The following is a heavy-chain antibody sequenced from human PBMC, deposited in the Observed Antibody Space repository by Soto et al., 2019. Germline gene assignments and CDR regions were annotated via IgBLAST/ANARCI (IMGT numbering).Heavy chain of an antibody. Sequence: VCWKARGFVLACCSSHWLRHDPGQGLEWMGWINPFDGSRMFAQSFQGRVTMTRDTSTSTVYMEVSSLRSEDTVVYYCSRVDPGETSPFDHWGQGTLVTVSS. J-gene: IGHJ4*02. V-gene: IGHV1-46*03. CDR1: GFVLACCS. CDR2: INPFDGSR. CDR3: SRVDPGETSPFDH. D-gene: IGHD3-10*01.